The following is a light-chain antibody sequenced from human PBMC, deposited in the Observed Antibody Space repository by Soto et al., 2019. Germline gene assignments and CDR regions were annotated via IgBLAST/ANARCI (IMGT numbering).Light chain of an antibody. CDR1: QSVSSNY. V-gene: IGKV3-20*01. CDR2: GAS. CDR3: QQYGSLPWT. J-gene: IGKJ1*01. Sequence: EIVLTQSPDTLSLSPGERATLSCRASQSVSSNYLAWYQQIPGQAPRPLIYGASSRVPGIPDRFSGSGSGTDLTLTISRLEPEDFAVYYCQQYGSLPWTFGQGTKVEIK.